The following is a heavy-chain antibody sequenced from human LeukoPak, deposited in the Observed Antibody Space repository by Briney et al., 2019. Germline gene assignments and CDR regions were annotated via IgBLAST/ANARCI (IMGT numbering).Heavy chain of an antibody. CDR3: AKSLFTSATGTGRAFHI. CDR1: GFSFSAYP. CDR2: ISASGDVT. J-gene: IGHJ3*02. Sequence: GGSLRLPCAASGFSFSAYPMGWVRQAPGKGLRWLSGISASGDVTFHADRVKGRSAISRDNSKSTLYLQMTGLRAGDTAEYYCAKSLFTSATGTGRAFHIWGQGTMVTVSS. D-gene: IGHD1-1*01. V-gene: IGHV3-23*01.